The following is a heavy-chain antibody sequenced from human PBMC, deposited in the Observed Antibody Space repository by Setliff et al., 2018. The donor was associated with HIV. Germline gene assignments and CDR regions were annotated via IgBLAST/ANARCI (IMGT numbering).Heavy chain of an antibody. V-gene: IGHV1-8*02. Sequence: ASVKVSCKASGYTFNTYDLVWVRQTSGQGLEWMGSMNANSGSAVYAPQFQGRVTMTRNTSISTAYMDMSSLRSEDTAVYYCARGVTTIQYWSQGSLVTVSS. CDR3: ARGVTTIQY. CDR2: MNANSGSA. D-gene: IGHD4-4*01. J-gene: IGHJ4*02. CDR1: GYTFNTYD.